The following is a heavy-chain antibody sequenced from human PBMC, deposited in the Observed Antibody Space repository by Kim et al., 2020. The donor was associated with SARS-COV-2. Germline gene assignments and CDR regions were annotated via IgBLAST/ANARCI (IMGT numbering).Heavy chain of an antibody. CDR3: ARLGYCSSTSCLHNWFDP. Sequence: SETLSLTCAVSGGSISSGGYSWSWIRQPPGKGLEWIGYIYHSGSTYYNPSLKSRVTISVDRSKNQFSLKLSSVTAADTAVYYCARLGYCSSTSCLHNWFDPWGQGTLVTVSS. CDR2: IYHSGST. D-gene: IGHD2-2*01. J-gene: IGHJ5*02. V-gene: IGHV4-30-2*01. CDR1: GGSISSGGYS.